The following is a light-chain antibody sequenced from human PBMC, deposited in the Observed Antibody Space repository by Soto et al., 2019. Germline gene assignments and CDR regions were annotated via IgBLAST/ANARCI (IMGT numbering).Light chain of an antibody. J-gene: IGKJ4*01. CDR2: AAS. CDR1: QSISSF. Sequence: DIQMTQSPSSLSASVGDRVTITCRASQSISSFLNWYQQKPGKAPKVLIYAASRLESGVPSRFSGSGSWTDFTLTISRLEPEDFAVYYCQQYGSSVTFGGGTKVDIK. V-gene: IGKV1-39*01. CDR3: QQYGSSVT.